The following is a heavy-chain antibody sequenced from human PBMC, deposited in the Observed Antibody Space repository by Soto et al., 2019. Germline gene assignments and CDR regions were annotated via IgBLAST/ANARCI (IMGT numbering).Heavy chain of an antibody. CDR1: GDSISTVDYF. CDR2: IYKSATT. CDR3: ARGRYCLAGRCFPNWFDS. V-gene: IGHV4-30-4*01. Sequence: QVQLLESGPGLVKPSQTLSLTCSVSGDSISTVDYFWAWIRQPPGQALEYIGYIYKSATTYYNPSFESRVAISLDTSKSQFSLNVTSLTAEDTAVYFCARGRYCLAGRCFPNWFDSWGQGTLVTVSS. D-gene: IGHD2-15*01. J-gene: IGHJ5*01.